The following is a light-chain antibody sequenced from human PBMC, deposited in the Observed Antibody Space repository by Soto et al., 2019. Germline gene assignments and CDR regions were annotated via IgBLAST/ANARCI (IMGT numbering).Light chain of an antibody. CDR2: GAS. J-gene: IGKJ1*01. V-gene: IGKV3-20*01. Sequence: EIALTQSPGTLSLSPGQRATLSCRASQSLNSYFLAWYQHKPGQAPRLHIYGASNRATGIPDRFSGSGSGTDFSLTISRPEPEDFAVYYCQHHGDSPGPFGQGTKVEIK. CDR3: QHHGDSPGP. CDR1: QSLNSYF.